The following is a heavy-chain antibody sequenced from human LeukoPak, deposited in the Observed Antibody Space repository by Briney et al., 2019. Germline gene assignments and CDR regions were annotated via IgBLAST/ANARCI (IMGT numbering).Heavy chain of an antibody. D-gene: IGHD3-3*01. Sequence: ASVKVSCKASGYTFTSYGISWVRQAPGQGLEWMGWISAYNGNTNYAQKLQGRVTMTTDTSTSTAYMELRSLRSDDTAVYYCARAMWEDFWSGWYLHYYYMDVWGRGTTVTVSS. V-gene: IGHV1-18*01. CDR3: ARAMWEDFWSGWYLHYYYMDV. CDR1: GYTFTSYG. J-gene: IGHJ6*03. CDR2: ISAYNGNT.